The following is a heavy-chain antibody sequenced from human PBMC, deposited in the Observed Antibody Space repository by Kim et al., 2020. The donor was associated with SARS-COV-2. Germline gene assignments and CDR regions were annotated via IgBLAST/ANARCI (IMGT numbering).Heavy chain of an antibody. CDR3: ARSSSSWYRWFDP. CDR1: GGSISSGGYY. CDR2: IYYSGST. J-gene: IGHJ5*02. D-gene: IGHD6-13*01. Sequence: SETLSLTCTVSGGSISSGGYYWSWIRQHPGKGLEWIGYIYYSGSTYYNPSLKSRVTISVDTSKNQFSLKLSSVTAADTAVYYCARSSSSWYRWFDPWGQGTLVTVSS. V-gene: IGHV4-31*03.